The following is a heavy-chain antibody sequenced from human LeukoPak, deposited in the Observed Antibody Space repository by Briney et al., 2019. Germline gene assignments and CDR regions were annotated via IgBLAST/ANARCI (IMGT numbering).Heavy chain of an antibody. CDR3: ASDRSSWLGPRSYYSMDV. V-gene: IGHV3-48*01. CDR2: ISSSSSTI. CDR1: GFTFSSYS. Sequence: GGSLRLSCAASGFTFSSYSMNWVRQAPGKGLEWVSYISSSSSTIYYADSVKGRFTISRDNAKNSLYLQMNSLRAEDTAVYYCASDRSSWLGPRSYYSMDVWGQGTTVTVSS. D-gene: IGHD5-24*01. J-gene: IGHJ6*02.